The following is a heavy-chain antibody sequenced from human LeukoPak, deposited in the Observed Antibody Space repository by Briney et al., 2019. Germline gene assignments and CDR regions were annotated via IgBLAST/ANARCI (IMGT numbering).Heavy chain of an antibody. J-gene: IGHJ6*03. CDR2: IYYSGST. CDR1: GGSISSSSYY. CDR3: ARARTGTELYYYYYYMDV. D-gene: IGHD1-7*01. Sequence: SETLSLTCTVSGGSISSSSYYWGWIRQPPGKGLEWIGSIYYSGSTYYNPSLKSRVTISVDTSKNQFSLKLSSVTAADTAVYYCARARTGTELYYYYYYMDVWGRGTTVTVSS. V-gene: IGHV4-39*01.